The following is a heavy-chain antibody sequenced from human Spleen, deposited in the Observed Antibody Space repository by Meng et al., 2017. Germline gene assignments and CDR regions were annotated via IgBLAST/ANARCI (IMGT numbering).Heavy chain of an antibody. Sequence: GESLKISCAASGFTVSSNYMSWVRQAPGKGLEWGSVIYSGGSTYYADAVRGRFTISRDNSKNTLYLQMNSLRAEDTALYYCARDLNYYDSSGATNHWGQGTLVTVSS. D-gene: IGHD3-22*01. CDR1: GFTVSSNY. CDR3: ARDLNYYDSSGATNH. CDR2: IYSGGST. J-gene: IGHJ4*02. V-gene: IGHV3-66*02.